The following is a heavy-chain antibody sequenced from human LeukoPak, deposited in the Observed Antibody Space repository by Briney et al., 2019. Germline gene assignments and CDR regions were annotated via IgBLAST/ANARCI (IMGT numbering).Heavy chain of an antibody. CDR1: GFAFSSYG. CDR2: IWYDGSNK. D-gene: IGHD5-12*01. J-gene: IGHJ4*02. Sequence: GGSLRLSCAASGFAFSSYGMHWVRQAPGKGLEWVAVIWYDGSNKYYADSVKGRFTISRDNSKNTLYLQMNSLRAEDTAVYYCAKDSGAKIRYLDYWGQGTLVTVSS. CDR3: AKDSGAKIRYLDY. V-gene: IGHV3-33*06.